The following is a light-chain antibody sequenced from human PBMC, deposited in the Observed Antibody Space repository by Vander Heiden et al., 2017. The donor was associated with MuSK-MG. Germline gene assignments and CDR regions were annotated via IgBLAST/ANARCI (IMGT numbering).Light chain of an antibody. J-gene: IGKJ2*01. CDR3: QQDGNSPYT. Sequence: IVLTQSPGTLSLSPGERATLSCRASQSVRISELGWYQQKPGQSPRLLIYGTSSRATGIPDRFSGSGSGTDFTLTISRLEPEDFAVYYCQQDGNSPYTFGQGTKLXIK. CDR1: QSVRISE. CDR2: GTS. V-gene: IGKV3-20*01.